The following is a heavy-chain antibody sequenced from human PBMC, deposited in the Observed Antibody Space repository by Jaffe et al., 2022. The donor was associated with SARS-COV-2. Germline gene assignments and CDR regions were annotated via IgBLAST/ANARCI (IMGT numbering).Heavy chain of an antibody. V-gene: IGHV3-7*03. J-gene: IGHJ4*02. CDR1: GFTFSSYW. D-gene: IGHD2-2*01. CDR3: ARDGACSSTSCYPDY. Sequence: EVQLVESGGGLVQPGGSLRLSCAASGFTFSSYWMSWVRQAPGKGLEWVANIKQDGSEKYYVDSVKGRFTISRDNAKNSLYLQMNSLRAEDTAVYYCARDGACSSTSCYPDYWGQGTLVTVSS. CDR2: IKQDGSEK.